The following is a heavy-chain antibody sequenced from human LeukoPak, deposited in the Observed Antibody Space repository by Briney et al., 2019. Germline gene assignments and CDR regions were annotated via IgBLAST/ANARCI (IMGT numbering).Heavy chain of an antibody. CDR2: ISSSSSYI. J-gene: IGHJ5*02. CDR3: ASSIAAAGTTWFDP. CDR1: GFIFSTYN. D-gene: IGHD6-13*01. V-gene: IGHV3-21*01. Sequence: GGSLRLSCAASGFIFSTYNIDWVRQAPGKGLEWVSSISSSSSYIHYADSVKGRFTISRDNAKNSLYLQMNSLRAEDTAVYYCASSIAAAGTTWFDPWGQGTLVTVSS.